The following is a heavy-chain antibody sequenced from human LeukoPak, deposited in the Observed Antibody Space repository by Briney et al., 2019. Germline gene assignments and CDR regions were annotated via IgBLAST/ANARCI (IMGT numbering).Heavy chain of an antibody. V-gene: IGHV3-33*01. Sequence: PGGSLRLSCAASGFTFSSYGMHWVRQAPGKGLEWVAVIWYDGSNKYYADSVKGRFTISRDNSKNTLYLQVNSLRAEDTAVYYCARDNRGYNYFDYWGQGTLVTVS. CDR2: IWYDGSNK. CDR3: ARDNRGYNYFDY. D-gene: IGHD5-24*01. J-gene: IGHJ4*02. CDR1: GFTFSSYG.